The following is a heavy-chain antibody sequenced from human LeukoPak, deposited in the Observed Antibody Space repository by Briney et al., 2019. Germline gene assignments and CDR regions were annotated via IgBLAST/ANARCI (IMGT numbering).Heavy chain of an antibody. Sequence: GGSLRLSCAASGFTFSSYSMNWVRQAPGKGLEWVSSISSSSSYIYYADSVKGRFTISRDNAKHSLYLQMNSLRAEDTAVYYCARSPRGIAAAGTSGWVDYWGQGTLVTVSS. D-gene: IGHD6-13*01. J-gene: IGHJ4*02. CDR1: GFTFSSYS. V-gene: IGHV3-21*01. CDR3: ARSPRGIAAAGTSGWVDY. CDR2: ISSSSSYI.